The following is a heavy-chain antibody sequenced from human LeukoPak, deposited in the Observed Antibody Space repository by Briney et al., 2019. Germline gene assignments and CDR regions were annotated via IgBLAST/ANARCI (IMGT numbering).Heavy chain of an antibody. V-gene: IGHV4-39*01. J-gene: IGHJ4*02. D-gene: IGHD3-10*01. CDR2: IFHSGRT. Sequence: SETLSLTCTVSGGSISSSSSYWGWIRQPPGKGLEWIGHIFHSGRTSYNPSLMSRVTISVDTSKNQFSLKMNPVTAADTSMYYCARHSRTYYNGSGRSTDYWDQGTLVIVS. CDR1: GGSISSSSSY. CDR3: ARHSRTYYNGSGRSTDY.